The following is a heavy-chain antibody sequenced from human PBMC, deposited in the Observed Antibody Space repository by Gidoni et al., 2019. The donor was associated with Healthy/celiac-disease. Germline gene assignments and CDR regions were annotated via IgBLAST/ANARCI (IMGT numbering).Heavy chain of an antibody. V-gene: IGHV3-30*04. CDR1: GFTFSSFA. J-gene: IGHJ4*02. CDR2: ISYDGRNK. Sequence: QVQLVESGGGVVQPGRSLSLSCAASGFTFSSFAMHWVRQAPGKGLEWVALISYDGRNKYYADSVKVRFTISRHNSKNTLFLHMNSLRAEDTAVYYCARAGGYSYGFDFWGQGTLVTVSS. CDR3: ARAGGYSYGFDF. D-gene: IGHD5-18*01.